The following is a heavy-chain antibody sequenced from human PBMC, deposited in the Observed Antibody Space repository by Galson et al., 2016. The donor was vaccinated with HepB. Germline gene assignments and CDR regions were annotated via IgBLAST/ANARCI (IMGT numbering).Heavy chain of an antibody. Sequence: ETLSLTCHVSGASISSSDYFWGWIRQPPGKGLEWIGSTYYNSSLKSRVTISVDTSKNQFSLKLSSVTAADTAVYFCARVTAYYGIDYWGQGTLVTVSS. CDR1: GASISSSDYF. D-gene: IGHD4-17*01. CDR3: ARVTAYYGIDY. CDR2: ST. V-gene: IGHV4-39*07. J-gene: IGHJ4*02.